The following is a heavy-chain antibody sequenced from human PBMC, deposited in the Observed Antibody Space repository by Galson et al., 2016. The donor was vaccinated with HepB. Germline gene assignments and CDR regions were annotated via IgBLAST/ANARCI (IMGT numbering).Heavy chain of an antibody. V-gene: IGHV3-23*01. Sequence: AVSAGTFKNYAMNWVRQAPGKGLEWVAAISGSGGRTSYEDSVRGRFTISRDNSKNTLFLRMNSVGVEDTAVYFCAKSGFFGELDKWGQGTGVVVSS. D-gene: IGHD3-10*01. CDR3: AKSGFFGELDK. J-gene: IGHJ4*02. CDR1: AGTFKNYA. CDR2: ISGSGGRT.